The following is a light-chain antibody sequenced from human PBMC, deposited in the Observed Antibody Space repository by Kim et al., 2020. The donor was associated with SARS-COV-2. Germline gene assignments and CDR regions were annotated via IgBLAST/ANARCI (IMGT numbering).Light chain of an antibody. CDR2: DVG. CDR3: SSYTTTTTRV. Sequence: QSALTQPASVSGSPGQSITISCTGTSSNVGGYNYVSWYQQHPGKAPKLMIYDVGTRPSGVSDRFSGSKSGNTASLTISGLQTEDEADYYCSSYTTTTTRVFGGGTQRNVL. V-gene: IGLV2-14*03. CDR1: SSNVGGYNY. J-gene: IGLJ3*02.